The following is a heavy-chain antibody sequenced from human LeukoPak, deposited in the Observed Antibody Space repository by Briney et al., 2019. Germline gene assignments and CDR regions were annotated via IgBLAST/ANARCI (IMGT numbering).Heavy chain of an antibody. D-gene: IGHD1-14*01. CDR1: GFTFDDYA. CDR3: AKDRGTGYYYYYGMDV. V-gene: IGHV3-9*01. J-gene: IGHJ6*02. CDR2: ISWNSGSI. Sequence: GGSLRLSCAASGFTFDDYAMHWVRHAPGKGLEWVSGISWNSGSIGYADSVKGRFTISRDNAKNSLYLQMNSLRAEDTALYYCAKDRGTGYYYYYGMDVWGQGTTVTVSS.